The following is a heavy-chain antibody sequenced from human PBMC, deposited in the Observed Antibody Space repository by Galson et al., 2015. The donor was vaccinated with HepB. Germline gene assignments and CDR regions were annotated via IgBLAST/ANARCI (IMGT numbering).Heavy chain of an antibody. D-gene: IGHD6-13*01. CDR1: GPTFSSYA. CDR3: ARGGIPAGISAFDH. J-gene: IGHJ4*02. Sequence: SLRLSCAASGPTFSSYAMHWVRQAPGKGLEWVAIIWYDGSNEDYADSVKGRFTISRDNFKKMLYLQMDSLRVEDTAVYYCARGGIPAGISAFDHWGQGALVTVSS. CDR2: IWYDGSNE. V-gene: IGHV3-33*01.